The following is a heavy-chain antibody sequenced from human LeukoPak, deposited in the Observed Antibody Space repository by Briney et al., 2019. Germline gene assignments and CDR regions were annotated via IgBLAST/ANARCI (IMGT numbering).Heavy chain of an antibody. CDR3: ARIAAAGTRSVDP. Sequence: SETLSLTCTVSGGSISSSSYYWGWIRQPPGKGLEWIGSIYYSGSTYYNPSLKSRVTISVDTSKNQFSLKLSSVTAADTVVYYCARIAAAGTRSVDPWGQGTLVTVSS. J-gene: IGHJ5*02. D-gene: IGHD6-13*01. CDR2: IYYSGST. V-gene: IGHV4-39*07. CDR1: GGSISSSSYY.